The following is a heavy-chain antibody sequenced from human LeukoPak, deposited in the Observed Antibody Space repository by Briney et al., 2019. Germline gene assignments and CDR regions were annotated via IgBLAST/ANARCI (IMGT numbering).Heavy chain of an antibody. CDR2: TKQDGSEK. CDR3: ARDQVEQWLVPEYFQH. J-gene: IGHJ1*01. CDR1: GFTFIMYW. D-gene: IGHD6-19*01. Sequence: GGSLRLSCVASGFTFIMYWMGWVRQAPGKGLEWDANTKQDGSEKYYMHSVKGRFTISRDNAKNSLYLQMNSLRAEATDVYYCARDQVEQWLVPEYFQHWGQGTLVTVSS. V-gene: IGHV3-7*01.